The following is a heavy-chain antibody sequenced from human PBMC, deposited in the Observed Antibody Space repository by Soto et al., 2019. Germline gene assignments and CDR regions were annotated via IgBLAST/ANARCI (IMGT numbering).Heavy chain of an antibody. J-gene: IGHJ4*02. CDR2: MNPNSGNT. CDR1: GYTFTSYD. CDR3: GGGGDYGVL. V-gene: IGHV1-8*01. D-gene: IGHD4-17*01. Sequence: QVQLVQSGAEVKKPGASVKVSCKASGYTFTSYDINWVRQATGQGLEWMGWMNPNSGNTGYAQKFQGRVTMTRNTSISTAQRGRGRLRCEDPAVYYWGGGGDYGVLWGQGTLVTVSS.